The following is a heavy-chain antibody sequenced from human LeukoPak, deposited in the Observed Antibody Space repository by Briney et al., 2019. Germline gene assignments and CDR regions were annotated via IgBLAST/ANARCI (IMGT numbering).Heavy chain of an antibody. V-gene: IGHV4-4*02. Sequence: SETLSLTCAVSGGSISSSNWWSWVRQPPGKGLEWIGEIYHSGSTNYNPSLKSRVTISVDTSKNQFSLKLSSVTAADTAVYYCALTTVTTGSIDYWGQGTLVTVSS. D-gene: IGHD4-17*01. CDR2: IYHSGST. CDR3: ALTTVTTGSIDY. CDR1: GGSISSSNW. J-gene: IGHJ4*02.